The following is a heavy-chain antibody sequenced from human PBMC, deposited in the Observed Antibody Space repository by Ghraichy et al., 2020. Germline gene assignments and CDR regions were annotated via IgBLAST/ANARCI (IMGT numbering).Heavy chain of an antibody. V-gene: IGHV3-23*01. J-gene: IGHJ4*02. CDR2: ISGSGIGT. Sequence: GGSLRLSCAASGFTFTNYAMSWVRQAPGKGLEWVSSISGSGIGTYYADSVKGRFTISRDNSKNTVSLQMNSLKVEDTAVYYCAKTRKNGYNSVNNWGQGTLVTVSS. CDR1: GFTFTNYA. D-gene: IGHD5-24*01. CDR3: AKTRKNGYNSVNN.